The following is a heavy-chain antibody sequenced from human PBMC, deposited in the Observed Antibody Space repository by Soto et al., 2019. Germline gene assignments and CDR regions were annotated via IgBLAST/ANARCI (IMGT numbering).Heavy chain of an antibody. CDR3: ARERPDGCRLDP. Sequence: PSETLSLTCTVSGGSXSSGDYYWSWIRQPPGKGLEWIGYIYYSGSTYYNPSLKSRVTISVDTSKNQFSLRLSSVTAADAAVYYCARERPDGCRLDPWGQGTLVTVSS. D-gene: IGHD6-19*01. CDR1: GGSXSSGDYY. CDR2: IYYSGST. V-gene: IGHV4-30-4*01. J-gene: IGHJ5*02.